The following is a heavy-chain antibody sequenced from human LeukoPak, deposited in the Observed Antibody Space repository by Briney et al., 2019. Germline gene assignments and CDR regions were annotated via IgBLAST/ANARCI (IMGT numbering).Heavy chain of an antibody. V-gene: IGHV2-70*11. Sequence: SGPTLVNPTQTLTLTCTFSGFSLSTSGMCVSWIRQPPGKALEWLARIDWDDDKYYSTSLETRLTISKDTSKNQVVLTMTNMDPVDTATYYCARIGGGYCSRGPCFDYWGQGTLVTVSS. CDR3: ARIGGGYCSRGPCFDY. D-gene: IGHD2-2*01. CDR1: GFSLSTSGMC. J-gene: IGHJ4*02. CDR2: IDWDDDK.